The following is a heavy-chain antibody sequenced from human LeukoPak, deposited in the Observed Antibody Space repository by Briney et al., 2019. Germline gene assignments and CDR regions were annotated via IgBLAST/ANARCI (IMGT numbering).Heavy chain of an antibody. CDR1: GGSISSGDYY. D-gene: IGHD3-3*01. CDR3: ARGSDFWSGYRLDY. J-gene: IGHJ4*02. V-gene: IGHV4-30-2*01. Sequence: PSQTLSLTCTVSGGSISSGDYYWSWIRQPPGKGLEWIGYIYHSGSTYYNPSLKSRVTISVDRSKNQFSLKLSSVTAADTAVYYCARGSDFWSGYRLDYWGQGTLVTVSS. CDR2: IYHSGST.